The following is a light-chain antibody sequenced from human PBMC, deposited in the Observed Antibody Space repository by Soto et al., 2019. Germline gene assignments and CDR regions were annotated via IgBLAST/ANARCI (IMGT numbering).Light chain of an antibody. CDR3: QQYNGYSTWT. J-gene: IGKJ1*01. Sequence: DIQMTQSPSTLSASVGDGVTITCRASQSISRWLAWYQQKPGKAPKVLIWDASSLQRGVPSRFSGSGSGTEFTLTISSLQPDDFATYYCQQYNGYSTWTFGQGTKVDIK. CDR2: DAS. CDR1: QSISRW. V-gene: IGKV1-5*01.